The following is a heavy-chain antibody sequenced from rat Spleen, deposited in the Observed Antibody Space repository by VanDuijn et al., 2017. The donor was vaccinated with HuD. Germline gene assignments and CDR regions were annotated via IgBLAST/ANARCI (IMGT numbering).Heavy chain of an antibody. Sequence: EVQLVESGGGLVQPGRSLKLSCVASGFTFKNYWMTWIRQAPGKGLEWVASIINTGDSTYYPDSVKGRFTVSRDNAKSTLYLQMDSLRSEDTATYYCARQGYYSSYIFWYFDFWGPGTMVTVSS. D-gene: IGHD1-2*01. CDR1: GFTFKNYW. J-gene: IGHJ1*01. CDR3: ARQGYYSSYIFWYFDF. CDR2: IINTGDST. V-gene: IGHV5-31*01.